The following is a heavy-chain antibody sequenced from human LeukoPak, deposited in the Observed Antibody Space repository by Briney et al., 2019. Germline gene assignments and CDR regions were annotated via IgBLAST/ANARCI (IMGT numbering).Heavy chain of an antibody. Sequence: PGGSLRLSCAASRFTFSNFEMNWVRQAPGKGLEWVSYISSSGSTIHYADSVKGRFTISRDNAKNSLYLQMNSLRAEDTAVYYCARQQLQLWYDWGQGTLVTVSS. CDR2: ISSSGSTI. V-gene: IGHV3-48*03. J-gene: IGHJ4*02. CDR1: RFTFSNFE. CDR3: ARQQLQLWYD. D-gene: IGHD5-18*01.